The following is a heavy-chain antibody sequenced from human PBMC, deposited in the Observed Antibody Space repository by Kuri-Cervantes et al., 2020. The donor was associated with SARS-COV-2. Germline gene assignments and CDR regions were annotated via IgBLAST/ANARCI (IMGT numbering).Heavy chain of an antibody. CDR3: ARDRDGYSSSWYGGYYYGMDV. D-gene: IGHD6-13*01. Sequence: ETLSLTCAASGFTFSSYSMNWVRQAPGKGLEWVSYISSSSSTIYYADSVKGRFTISRDNAKNSLYLQMNSLRAEDTAVYYCARDRDGYSSSWYGGYYYGMDVWGQGTTVTVSS. CDR2: ISSSSSTI. V-gene: IGHV3-48*01. J-gene: IGHJ6*02. CDR1: GFTFSSYS.